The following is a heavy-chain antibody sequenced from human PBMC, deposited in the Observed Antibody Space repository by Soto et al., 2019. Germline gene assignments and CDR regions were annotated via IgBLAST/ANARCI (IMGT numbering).Heavy chain of an antibody. V-gene: IGHV4-34*01. CDR2: INPSGVT. D-gene: IGHD5-18*01. Sequence: QVQLQEWGAGLLKPSETLSLTCAVYGGSFSDNSWTWIRQPPGKGLEWIGEINPSGVTNYNPSLKSRVNIPMETSQTQFSLNLTSVTAADTAKYYCARVRIHLWFKDFDYWGQGALVTVSS. CDR1: GGSFSDNS. J-gene: IGHJ4*02. CDR3: ARVRIHLWFKDFDY.